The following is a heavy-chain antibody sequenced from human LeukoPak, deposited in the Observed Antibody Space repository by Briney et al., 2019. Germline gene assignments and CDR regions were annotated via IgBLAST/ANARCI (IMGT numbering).Heavy chain of an antibody. J-gene: IGHJ4*02. CDR1: GFTFSSYA. D-gene: IGHD3-10*01. CDR2: ISSNGGST. V-gene: IGHV3-64*01. CDR3: ARGSGSYYNTPYDY. Sequence: PGGSLRLSCAASGFTFSSYAMHWVRQAPGKGLEYVSAISSNGGSTYYANSVKGRFTISRDNSKNTLYLQMGSLRAEDMAVYYCARGSGSYYNTPYDYWGQGTLVTVS.